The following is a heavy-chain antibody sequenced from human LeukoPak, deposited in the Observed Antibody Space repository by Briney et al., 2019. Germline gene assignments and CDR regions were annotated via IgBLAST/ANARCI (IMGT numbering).Heavy chain of an antibody. J-gene: IGHJ4*02. Sequence: SETLSLTCAVADNSISSGDAWGWIRQPPGKGLEWIGSILNSGSTYYNPSLKSRVTISADTSKRHFSLKLSSVTAADTAVYYLARDRSEPLGHAGSFDYWGQGTQVTVSS. V-gene: IGHV4-38-2*02. CDR3: ARDRSEPLGHAGSFDY. CDR2: ILNSGST. D-gene: IGHD1-14*01. CDR1: DNSISSGDA.